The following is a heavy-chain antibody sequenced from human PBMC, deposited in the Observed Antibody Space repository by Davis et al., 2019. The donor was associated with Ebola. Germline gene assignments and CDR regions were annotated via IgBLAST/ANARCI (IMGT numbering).Heavy chain of an antibody. CDR1: GGSISSYH. V-gene: IGHV4-59*12. CDR2: FYYTGST. D-gene: IGHD3-10*01. J-gene: IGHJ5*02. Sequence: SETLSLTCTVSGGSISSYHWTWIRQPPGKGLEWIGYFYYTGSTNYNPSLKSRVTMSVDTSKNQFSLKLTSVTAADTAVYYCARGETYYASSWWFDPWGQGTLVTVSS. CDR3: ARGETYYASSWWFDP.